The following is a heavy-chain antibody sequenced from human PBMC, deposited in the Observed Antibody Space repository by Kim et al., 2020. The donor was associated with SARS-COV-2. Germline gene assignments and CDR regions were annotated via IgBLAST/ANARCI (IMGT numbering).Heavy chain of an antibody. J-gene: IGHJ5*02. CDR1: GFTFSSYS. CDR2: ISTTSSYI. V-gene: IGHV3-21*01. D-gene: IGHD3-22*01. CDR3: ARERDSSGPDWFAP. Sequence: GGSLRLSCVASGFTFSSYSMNWVRQSPGKGLEWVSCISTTSSYIDYAGSVKGRFTISRDNAKNSLFLQMNNLRVEDTAVYYCARERDSSGPDWFAPWGQGNLVTVSS.